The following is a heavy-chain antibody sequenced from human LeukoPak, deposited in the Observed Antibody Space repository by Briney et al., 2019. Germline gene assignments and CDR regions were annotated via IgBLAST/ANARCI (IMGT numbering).Heavy chain of an antibody. J-gene: IGHJ4*02. CDR3: ARGWSIGGTRDFGY. Sequence: SETLSLTCTVSGGSISSSRYYWGWIRQPPGKGVEWIGSIRNSENIYYNPSLKSRVTISADTSKNQFSLKLNSVTAADTAVYYCARGWSIGGTRDFGYWGQGALVTVSS. D-gene: IGHD6-6*01. CDR1: GGSISSSRYY. V-gene: IGHV4-39*07. CDR2: IRNSENI.